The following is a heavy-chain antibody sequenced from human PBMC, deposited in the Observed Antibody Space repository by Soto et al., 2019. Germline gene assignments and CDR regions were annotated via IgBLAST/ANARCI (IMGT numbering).Heavy chain of an antibody. V-gene: IGHV3-30-3*01. Sequence: QVQLVESGGGVVQPGRSLTIFCTASGFTFKHNAMHWSRQAPAKGLEWVADISYDGSTKNYADSVKGRFTISRDNSKNTLSLQMSALKCEDTATYYCAREGIAGSGPNYYDFWGQGTLVAVSS. D-gene: IGHD6-13*01. CDR3: AREGIAGSGPNYYDF. CDR1: GFTFKHNA. CDR2: ISYDGSTK. J-gene: IGHJ4*02.